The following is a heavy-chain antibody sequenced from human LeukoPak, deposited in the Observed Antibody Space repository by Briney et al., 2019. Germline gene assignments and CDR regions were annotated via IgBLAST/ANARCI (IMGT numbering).Heavy chain of an antibody. CDR2: IYTSGTI. V-gene: IGHV4-4*07. D-gene: IGHD3-22*01. Sequence: SETLSLTCTVSGGSISSYYWSWIRQPAGTALEWIGRIYTSGTITYNPSLKSRVTMSVDTSKNQFSLKLSSVTAADTAVYYCARLDPMIVVVTDWGQGTLVTVSS. J-gene: IGHJ4*02. CDR3: ARLDPMIVVVTD. CDR1: GGSISSYY.